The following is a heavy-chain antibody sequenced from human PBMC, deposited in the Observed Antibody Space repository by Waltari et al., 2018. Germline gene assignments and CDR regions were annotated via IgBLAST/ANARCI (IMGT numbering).Heavy chain of an antibody. Sequence: ASGYTFTSYAMHWVRQAPGQRLEWMGWINAGNGNTKYSQKFQGRVTITRDTSASTAYMELSSLRSEDTAVYYCARSRVVGTFDYWGQGTLVTVSS. V-gene: IGHV1-3*01. CDR1: GYTFTSYA. J-gene: IGHJ4*02. CDR3: ARSRVVGTFDY. CDR2: INAGNGNT. D-gene: IGHD2-15*01.